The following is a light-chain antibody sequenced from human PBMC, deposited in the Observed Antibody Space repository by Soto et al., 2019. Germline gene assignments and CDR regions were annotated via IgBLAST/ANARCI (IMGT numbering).Light chain of an antibody. Sequence: EIVLTQSPGTLSLSPGERATLSCRASQSVSSSYLAWYQQKPGHAPRLLIYGASSRATGIPDRFSGSGSGTDFTLTISRLETEDFAVYYCQQYGTSPETFGQGTKVEIK. CDR3: QQYGTSPET. V-gene: IGKV3-20*01. CDR1: QSVSSSY. J-gene: IGKJ1*01. CDR2: GAS.